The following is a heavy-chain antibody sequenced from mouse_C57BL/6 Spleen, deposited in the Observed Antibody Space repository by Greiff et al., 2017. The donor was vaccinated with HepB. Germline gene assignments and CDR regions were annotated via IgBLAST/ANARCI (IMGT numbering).Heavy chain of an antibody. D-gene: IGHD1-1*01. V-gene: IGHV1-69*01. Sequence: QVQLKQPGAELVMPGASVKLSCKASGYTFTSYWMHWVKQRPGQGLEWIGEIDPSDSYTNYNPKFKGKSTLTVDKSSSTAYMQLSSLTSEDSAVYYCARSLYYYGSSYEGAWFAYWGQGTLVTVSA. J-gene: IGHJ3*01. CDR2: IDPSDSYT. CDR1: GYTFTSYW. CDR3: ARSLYYYGSSYEGAWFAY.